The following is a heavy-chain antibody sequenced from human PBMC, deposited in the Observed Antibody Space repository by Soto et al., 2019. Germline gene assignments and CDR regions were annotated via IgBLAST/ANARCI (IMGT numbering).Heavy chain of an antibody. V-gene: IGHV3-7*03. CDR3: ARDPGPRPALIPALGWFHX. CDR2: INQDGSEK. D-gene: IGHD3-16*01. Sequence: GGSLRLSFAASGVTFSGYWMTWVRQAPGKGLEWVASINQDGSEKFYVDSVKVRFTISRDNAQHSVYLQMNSLRAEETAMYYCARDPGPRPALIPALGWFHXWRQGTLVTVS. J-gene: IGHJ5*02. CDR1: GVTFSGYW.